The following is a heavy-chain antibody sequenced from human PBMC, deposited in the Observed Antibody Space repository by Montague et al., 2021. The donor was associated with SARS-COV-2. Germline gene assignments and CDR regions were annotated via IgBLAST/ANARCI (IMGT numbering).Heavy chain of an antibody. CDR1: GGSICSGGYY. CDR2: IYYSGST. J-gene: IGHJ3*02. V-gene: IGHV4-31*03. Sequence: TLSLTCTVSGGSICSGGYYWSWIRQHPGKGLEWIGYIYYSGSTYYNPSLKSRVTISVDTSKNQFSLKLSSVTAGDTAVYYCARVQGITMIVVVIGAFDIWGQGTMVTVSS. D-gene: IGHD3-22*01. CDR3: ARVQGITMIVVVIGAFDI.